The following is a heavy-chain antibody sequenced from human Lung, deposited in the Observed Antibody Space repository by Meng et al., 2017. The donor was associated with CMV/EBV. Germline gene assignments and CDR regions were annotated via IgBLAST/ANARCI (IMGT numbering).Heavy chain of an antibody. CDR2: IYHSGST. CDR3: ASFPPPGKQWLVTDY. CDR1: GGSISSSNM. D-gene: IGHD6-19*01. V-gene: IGHV4-4*02. Sequence: QVPRVACARGRVYPWWTPSLTCAVSGGSISSSNMWSWVRQPPGKGLEWIGEIYHSGSTNYNPSLKSRVTISVDKSKNQFSLKLSSVTAADTAVYYCASFPPPGKQWLVTDYWGQGTLVTVSS. J-gene: IGHJ4*02.